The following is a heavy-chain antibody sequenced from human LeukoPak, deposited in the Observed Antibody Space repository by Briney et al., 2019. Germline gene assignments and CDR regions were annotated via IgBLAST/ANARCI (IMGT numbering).Heavy chain of an antibody. Sequence: SETLSLTCTVSGDSISSGNYYWSWIRQPAGKGLEWIGRIYISGSTSYNPSLNSRVTISVDTSKNQFSLKLSSVTAADTAVYYCARDRGRYYFDYWGQGILVTVSS. V-gene: IGHV4-61*02. J-gene: IGHJ4*02. CDR3: ARDRGRYYFDY. CDR2: IYISGST. D-gene: IGHD3-9*01. CDR1: GDSISSGNYY.